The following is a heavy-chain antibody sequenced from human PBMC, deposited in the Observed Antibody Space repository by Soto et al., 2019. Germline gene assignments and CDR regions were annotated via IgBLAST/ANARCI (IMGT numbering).Heavy chain of an antibody. V-gene: IGHV1-3*01. CDR2: INAGNGNT. Sequence: QVQLVQSGAEVKKPGASVKVSCKASGYTFTSYAMHWVRQAPGQRLEWMGWINAGNGNTKYSQKFQGRGTITRDTSASTAYMELSSLRSEDTAVYYCARQGYCSGGSCYYYFDYWGQGTLVTVSS. CDR1: GYTFTSYA. J-gene: IGHJ4*02. D-gene: IGHD2-15*01. CDR3: ARQGYCSGGSCYYYFDY.